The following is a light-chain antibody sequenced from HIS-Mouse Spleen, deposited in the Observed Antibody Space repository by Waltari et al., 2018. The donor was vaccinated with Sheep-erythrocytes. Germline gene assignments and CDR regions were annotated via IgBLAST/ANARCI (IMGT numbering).Light chain of an antibody. Sequence: LTQPPSLSVSPGLSVTISCTGTTSAAGGYNSCSWYQQHPAKAPKLMIDEVTKRHSVVPDRFSGSKSGTTASLTVSGLQAEDEADYYCSSYAGSNNWVFGGGTKLTVL. V-gene: IGLV2-8*01. CDR3: SSYAGSNNWV. CDR2: EVT. CDR1: TSAAGGYNS. J-gene: IGLJ3*02.